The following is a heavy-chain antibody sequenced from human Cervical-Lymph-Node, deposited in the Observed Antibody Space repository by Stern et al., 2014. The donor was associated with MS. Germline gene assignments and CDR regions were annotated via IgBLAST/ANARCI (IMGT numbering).Heavy chain of an antibody. D-gene: IGHD3-10*01. Sequence: QVQLVQSGAEVKKPGASVKVSCKASGYTFTNYNIDWVRQATGQGLEWMGWMNPNSGNKGHAQRFQGRVTMTRDTSTSTAYMELSSLKAEDTAVYYCARVRFYGSGIYYALGDGMDVWGQGTTVTVSS. CDR1: GYTFTNYN. V-gene: IGHV1-8*01. CDR3: ARVRFYGSGIYYALGDGMDV. J-gene: IGHJ6*02. CDR2: MNPNSGNK.